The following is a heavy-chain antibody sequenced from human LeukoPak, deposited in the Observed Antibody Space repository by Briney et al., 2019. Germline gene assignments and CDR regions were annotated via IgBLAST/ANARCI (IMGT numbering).Heavy chain of an antibody. Sequence: ASVKVSCKASGYTFTSYDINWVRQATGQGLEWMGWMNPNSGNTGYAQKFRGRVTMTRDTSISTAYMELSSLRSEDTAVYYCAKAGIVATMKADWFDPWGQGTLVTVSS. V-gene: IGHV1-8*01. CDR2: MNPNSGNT. CDR3: AKAGIVATMKADWFDP. J-gene: IGHJ5*02. D-gene: IGHD5-12*01. CDR1: GYTFTSYD.